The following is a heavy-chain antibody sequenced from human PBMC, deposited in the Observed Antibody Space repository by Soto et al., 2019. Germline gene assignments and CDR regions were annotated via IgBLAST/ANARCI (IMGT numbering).Heavy chain of an antibody. D-gene: IGHD3-10*02. J-gene: IGHJ4*02. CDR3: AIHPARTMSDY. CDR1: GGSITSSNY. Sequence: SETLSLTCTVSGGSITSSNYWGWIRQPPGRGLDWIGSILYSGHTDYNPSLRRRVTISMDTSKNQFSLKLTSLTAEDTAVYYFAIHPARTMSDYWCQGTLLTLSS. CDR2: ILYSGHT. V-gene: IGHV4-39*01.